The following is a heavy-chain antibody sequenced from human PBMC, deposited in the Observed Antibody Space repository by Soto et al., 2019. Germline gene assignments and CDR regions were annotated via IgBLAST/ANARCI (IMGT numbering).Heavy chain of an antibody. D-gene: IGHD3-9*01. CDR1: GYTFTSYD. Sequence: GASVKVSCKASGYTFTSYDINWVRQATGQGLEWMGWMNPNSGNTGYAQKFQGRVTMTRNTSISTAYMELSSLRSVDTAVYYCASPSEGLRYFDWLNFFDYWGQGTLVTVSS. V-gene: IGHV1-8*01. CDR2: MNPNSGNT. J-gene: IGHJ4*02. CDR3: ASPSEGLRYFDWLNFFDY.